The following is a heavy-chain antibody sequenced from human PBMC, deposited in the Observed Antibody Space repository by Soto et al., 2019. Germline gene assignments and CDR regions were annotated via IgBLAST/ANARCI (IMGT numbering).Heavy chain of an antibody. CDR2: ISGSGGST. J-gene: IGHJ6*02. V-gene: IGHV3-23*01. D-gene: IGHD1-7*01. CDR3: ARGTRRTLNPTVRYYYYGMDV. Sequence: PGGSLRLSCAASVFSFSSYAMSWVRQAPGKWLEWVSAISGSGGSTYYADSVKGRFTISRDNSKNTLYLQMNSLRAEDTAVYYCARGTRRTLNPTVRYYYYGMDVWGQGTTVTVSS. CDR1: VFSFSSYA.